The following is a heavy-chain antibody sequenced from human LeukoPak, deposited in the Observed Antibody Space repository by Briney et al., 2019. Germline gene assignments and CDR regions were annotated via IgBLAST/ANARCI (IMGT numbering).Heavy chain of an antibody. Sequence: PGGSLRLSCAASGFTLSTYWMTWVRQAPGKGLEWVANIKQDGSEKYYVDSVKGRFTISRDNAKKLLYLQMNSLRAEDTAVYYCARDRGSSGRLGRFDNWGQGTLVTVSS. CDR1: GFTLSTYW. CDR3: ARDRGSSGRLGRFDN. CDR2: IKQDGSEK. D-gene: IGHD6-19*01. V-gene: IGHV3-7*01. J-gene: IGHJ4*02.